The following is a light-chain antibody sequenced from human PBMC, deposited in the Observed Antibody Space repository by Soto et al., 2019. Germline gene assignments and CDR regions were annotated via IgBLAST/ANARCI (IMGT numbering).Light chain of an antibody. CDR1: SSDVGGYNY. V-gene: IGLV2-8*01. CDR2: EVS. J-gene: IGLJ1*01. Sequence: QSALTQPPSASGSPGQSVTISCTGTSSDVGGYNYVSWYQHHPGKAPKLMIYEVSERPSGVPDRFSGSKSGNTASLTVSGLQDEDEADYYCSSYAGSNFYVFGTGTKLTVL. CDR3: SSYAGSNFYV.